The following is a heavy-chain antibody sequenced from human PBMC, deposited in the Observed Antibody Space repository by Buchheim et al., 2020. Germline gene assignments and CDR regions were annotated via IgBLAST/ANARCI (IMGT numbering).Heavy chain of an antibody. Sequence: QLQLQESGPGLVKPSETLSLTCTVSGGSISSSSYYWGWIRQPPGKGLEWIGYIYYSGSTNYNPSLKSRVTISVDTSKNQFSLKLSSVTAADTAVYYCATYNRMITFGGVIEYWGQGTL. CDR3: ATYNRMITFGGVIEY. J-gene: IGHJ4*02. D-gene: IGHD3-16*02. CDR2: IYYSGST. V-gene: IGHV4-61*05. CDR1: GGSISSSSYY.